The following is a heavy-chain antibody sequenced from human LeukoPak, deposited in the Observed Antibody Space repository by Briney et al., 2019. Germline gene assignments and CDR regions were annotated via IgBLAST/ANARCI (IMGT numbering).Heavy chain of an antibody. CDR1: EFTFTDHY. D-gene: IGHD1-26*01. J-gene: IGHJ3*02. CDR3: VRAGSYDTFDI. V-gene: IGHV3-72*01. CDR2: IRNKAKSYTT. Sequence: PGGSLTLSCAASEFTFTDHYMDWVRQAPGEGLEWVGRIRNKAKSYTTEYAASVKGRLTISRDDSKRSVSLQMDSLKTEDTAVYYCVRAGSYDTFDIWGQGTMVTVSS.